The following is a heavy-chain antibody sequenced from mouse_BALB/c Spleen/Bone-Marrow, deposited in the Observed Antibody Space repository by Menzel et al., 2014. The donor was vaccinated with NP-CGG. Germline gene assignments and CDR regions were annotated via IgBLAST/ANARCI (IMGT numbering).Heavy chain of an antibody. Sequence: QVQLQQSGAELVRPGTSVKVSCKASGYAFTNYLIEWVKQRPGQGLEWIGVINPGSGGTNYSEKFKGKATLTADKSSSTAYMQLSSLTSDDSAVYFCARRLTGTSAMDYWGQGTPVTVSS. CDR3: ARRLTGTSAMDY. D-gene: IGHD4-1*01. CDR1: GYAFTNYL. J-gene: IGHJ4*01. V-gene: IGHV1-54*01. CDR2: INPGSGGT.